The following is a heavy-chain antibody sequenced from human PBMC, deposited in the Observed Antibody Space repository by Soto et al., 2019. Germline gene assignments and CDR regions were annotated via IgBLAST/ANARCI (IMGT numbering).Heavy chain of an antibody. CDR3: ARGERQQQRDC. D-gene: IGHD6-13*01. Sequence: SETLSLTCAVSGDSISSDKWWSWVRQPPGKGLEWIGEIHHSGNSNYNPSLKSRVIISVDKSKNQFSLKLSSVTDADTAVYYCARGERQQQRDCWGQGTLVTVSS. CDR1: GDSISSDKW. J-gene: IGHJ4*02. V-gene: IGHV4-4*02. CDR2: IHHSGNS.